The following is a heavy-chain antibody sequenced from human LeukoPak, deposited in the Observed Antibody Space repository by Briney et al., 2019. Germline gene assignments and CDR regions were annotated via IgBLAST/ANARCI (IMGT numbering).Heavy chain of an antibody. J-gene: IGHJ4*02. Sequence: GGSLSSSGAAPGFTLGTIAMTWVRQAPGKGLGWASPTSRMGGNLYYADSVKGRFTISRDNAKHSLYLQMNSLRAEDTAVYYCARVQLAVAVWPLSDYWGQGTLVTVSS. V-gene: IGHV3-21*01. CDR3: ARVQLAVAVWPLSDY. D-gene: IGHD6-19*01. CDR2: TSRMGGNL. CDR1: GFTLGTIA.